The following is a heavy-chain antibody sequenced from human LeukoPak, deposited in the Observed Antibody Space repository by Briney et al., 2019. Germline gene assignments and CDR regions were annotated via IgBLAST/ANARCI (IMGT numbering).Heavy chain of an antibody. CDR3: TTVGELWFGDVDY. Sequence: GGSLRLSCAASGFTFSNAWMSWVRQAPGKGLEWVGSIKSKTDGGTTDYAAPVKGRFTISRDDSKNTLYLQMNSLKTEDTAVYYCTTVGELWFGDVDYWGQGTLVTVSS. J-gene: IGHJ4*02. CDR1: GFTFSNAW. V-gene: IGHV3-15*01. D-gene: IGHD3-10*01. CDR2: IKSKTDGGTT.